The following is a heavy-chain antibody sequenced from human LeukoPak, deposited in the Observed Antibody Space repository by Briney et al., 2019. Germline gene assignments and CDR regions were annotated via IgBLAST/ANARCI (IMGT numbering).Heavy chain of an antibody. D-gene: IGHD3-9*01. J-gene: IGHJ4*02. CDR3: AKVSEYYDILTGYYVGGFDY. Sequence: GGSLRLSCAASGFTLSSYAMSWVRQAPGKGLEWVSAISGSGGSTYYADSVKGRFTISRDNSKNTLYLQMNSLRAEDTAVYYCAKVSEYYDILTGYYVGGFDYWGQGTLVTVSS. CDR1: GFTLSSYA. CDR2: ISGSGGST. V-gene: IGHV3-23*01.